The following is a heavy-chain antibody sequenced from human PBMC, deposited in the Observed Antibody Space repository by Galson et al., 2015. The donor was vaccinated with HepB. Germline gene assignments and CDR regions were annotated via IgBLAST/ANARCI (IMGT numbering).Heavy chain of an antibody. CDR3: ATYYYRSGSNMRAFDM. CDR1: GFTFSAYA. J-gene: IGHJ3*02. Sequence: SLRLSCAASGFTFSAYAMTWVRQAPGKGLEWVSSIGDRSGSTYYADSVQGRFTISRDNSKNTLFLQMSSLRAEDTAAYYCATYYYRSGSNMRAFDMWGQGTMVTVSS. D-gene: IGHD3-10*01. CDR2: IGDRSGST. V-gene: IGHV3-23*01.